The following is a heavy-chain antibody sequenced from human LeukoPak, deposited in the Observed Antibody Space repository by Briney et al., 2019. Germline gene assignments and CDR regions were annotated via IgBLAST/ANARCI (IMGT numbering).Heavy chain of an antibody. CDR2: IYTSGST. V-gene: IGHV4-4*07. J-gene: IGHJ4*02. Sequence: SETLSLTCTDSGGSISSDYWSWIRPPAGKGLEWIGRIYTSGSTNYNPSLKSRVTMSVDTSKNQFSLKLSSVTAADTAVYYCARLRGSYFPFDYWGQGTLVTVSS. CDR3: ARLRGSYFPFDY. D-gene: IGHD1-26*01. CDR1: GGSISSDY.